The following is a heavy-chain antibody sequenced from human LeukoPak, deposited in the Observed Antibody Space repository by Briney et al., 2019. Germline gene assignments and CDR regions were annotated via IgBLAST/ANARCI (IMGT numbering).Heavy chain of an antibody. V-gene: IGHV3-30*18. CDR2: ISYDGSNK. J-gene: IGHJ4*02. D-gene: IGHD2-21*02. CDR3: AKDSQGSRLPYYFDY. CDR1: GFTFSSYG. Sequence: GGSLRLSCAASGFTFSSYGMHWVRQAPGKGLEWVAVISYDGSNKYYADSVKGRFTISRDNSKNTLYLQMNSLRAEDTAVYYCAKDSQGSRLPYYFDYWGQGTLVTVSS.